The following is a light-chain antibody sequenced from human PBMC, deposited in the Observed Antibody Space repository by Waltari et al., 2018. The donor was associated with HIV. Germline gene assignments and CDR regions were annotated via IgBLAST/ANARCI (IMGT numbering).Light chain of an antibody. CDR2: EDT. CDR1: SSDVGAHNH. V-gene: IGLV2-14*01. J-gene: IGLJ2*01. CDR3: CSYPTSSTLV. Sequence: QSALTQPASMSGSPGQSITISCTGTSSDVGAHNHVSWYQQHPGKVPKLMICEDTKRPSEISNRFSGSKSGNTASLTISGLQAEDEAEYYCCSYPTSSTLVFGGGTKLTVL.